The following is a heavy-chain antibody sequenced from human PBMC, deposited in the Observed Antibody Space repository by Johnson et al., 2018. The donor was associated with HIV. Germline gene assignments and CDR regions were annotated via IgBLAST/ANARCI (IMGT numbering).Heavy chain of an antibody. CDR2: ISYDGSNK. J-gene: IGHJ3*02. Sequence: QMQLVESGGGVVQPGGSLRLSCAASGFTFSSYGMHWVRQAPAKGLEWVAVISYDGSNKYYADSVKGRFTISRDNSKNTLYLQMNSLRAEDTAVYYCARDVREYSSSFDAFDIWGQGTMVTVSS. CDR1: GFTFSSYG. D-gene: IGHD6-6*01. V-gene: IGHV3-30*19. CDR3: ARDVREYSSSFDAFDI.